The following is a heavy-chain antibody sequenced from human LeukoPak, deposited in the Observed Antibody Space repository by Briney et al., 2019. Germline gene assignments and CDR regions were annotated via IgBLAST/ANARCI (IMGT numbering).Heavy chain of an antibody. D-gene: IGHD3-10*01. Sequence: QSGGSLRLSCAASGFTFGDYAMHWVRQAPGKGLEWVSGMSWNSGSIGYADSVKGRFTISRDNAKNSLYLQMNSLRAEATALYYCAKDMRPLRGQYYFDYWGQGTLVTVSS. CDR2: MSWNSGSI. V-gene: IGHV3-9*01. CDR1: GFTFGDYA. CDR3: AKDMRPLRGQYYFDY. J-gene: IGHJ4*02.